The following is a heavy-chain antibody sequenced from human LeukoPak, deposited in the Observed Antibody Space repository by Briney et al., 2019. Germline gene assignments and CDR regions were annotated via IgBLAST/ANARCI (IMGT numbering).Heavy chain of an antibody. CDR1: GFTFSSYW. V-gene: IGHV3-7*01. CDR2: IKQGGSEK. D-gene: IGHD1-26*01. Sequence: PGGSLRLSCAASGFTFSSYWMSWVRQAPGKGLEWVANIKQGGSEKYYVDSVKGRFTISRDNAKNSLYLQMNSLRAEDTAVYYCAKGLGATRYYFDYWGQGTLVTVSS. J-gene: IGHJ4*02. CDR3: AKGLGATRYYFDY.